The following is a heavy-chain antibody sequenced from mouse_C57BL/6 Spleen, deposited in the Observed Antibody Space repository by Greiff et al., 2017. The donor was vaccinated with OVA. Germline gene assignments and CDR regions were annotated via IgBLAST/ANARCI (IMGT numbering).Heavy chain of an antibody. Sequence: EVKLVESGPELVKPGASVKMSCKASGYTFTDYNMHWVKQRHGKSLEWIGYINPNNGGTSYNQKFKGKATLTVNKSSSTAYMELRSLTSEDSAVYYCARPPYYYGSSYRLDYWGQGTTLTVSS. CDR2: INPNNGGT. CDR1: GYTFTDYN. CDR3: ARPPYYYGSSYRLDY. J-gene: IGHJ2*01. V-gene: IGHV1-22*01. D-gene: IGHD1-1*01.